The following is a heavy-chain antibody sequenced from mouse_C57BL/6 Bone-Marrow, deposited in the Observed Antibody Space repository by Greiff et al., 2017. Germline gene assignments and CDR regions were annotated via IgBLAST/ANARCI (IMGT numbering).Heavy chain of an antibody. V-gene: IGHV1-85*01. CDR1: GYTFTSYD. J-gene: IGHJ1*03. D-gene: IGHD1-1*01. CDR3: ARLEFYGRSLGYFDV. Sequence: QVHVKQSGPELVKPGASVKLSCKASGYTFTSYDINWVKQRPGQGLEWIGWIYPRDGSTKYNEKFKGKATLTVDKSSSTAYMELHSLTSEDSAVYVCARLEFYGRSLGYFDVWGTGTTVTVSS. CDR2: IYPRDGST.